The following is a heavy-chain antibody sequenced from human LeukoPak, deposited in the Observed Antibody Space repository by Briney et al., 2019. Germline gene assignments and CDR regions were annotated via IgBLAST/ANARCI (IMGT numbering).Heavy chain of an antibody. J-gene: IGHJ4*02. CDR1: GDSVSSNSAA. D-gene: IGHD3-10*01. Sequence: SQTLSLTCAISGDSVSSNSAAWNWIRQSPSRGLEWLGRTYYRSKWYNDYAVSVKSRITINPDTSKNQFSLQLNSVTPEDTAVYYCARVARYYYGSGSYQYASFDYWGQGTLVTVSS. V-gene: IGHV6-1*01. CDR3: ARVARYYYGSGSYQYASFDY. CDR2: TYYRSKWYN.